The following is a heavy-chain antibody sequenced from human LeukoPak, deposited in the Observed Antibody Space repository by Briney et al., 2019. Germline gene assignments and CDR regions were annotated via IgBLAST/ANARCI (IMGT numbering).Heavy chain of an antibody. CDR2: IYHSGST. V-gene: IGHV4-4*02. D-gene: IGHD5-12*01. CDR1: GGSISSSNW. J-gene: IGHJ3*02. Sequence: SETLSLTCAVSGGSISSSNWWSWVRQPPGKGLKWIGEIYHSGSTNYNPSLKSRVTISVDKSKNQFSLKLSSVTAADTAVYYCASPRGYSGYERAFDIWGQGTMVTVSS. CDR3: ASPRGYSGYERAFDI.